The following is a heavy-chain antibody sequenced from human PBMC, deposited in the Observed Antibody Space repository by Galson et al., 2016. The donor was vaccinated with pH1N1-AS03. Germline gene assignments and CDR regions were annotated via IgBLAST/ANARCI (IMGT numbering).Heavy chain of an antibody. CDR3: VRDYHWALDM. J-gene: IGHJ3*02. CDR2: INPDGGAG. CDR1: GFTFSNHW. Sequence: SLRLSCAASGFTFSNHWMFWVRQAPGKGLEWAAIINPDGGAGYYADSVKGRFTISRDNAKQSLHLQMSSLGAEDTALYYCVRDYHWALDMWGQGTVVTVSS. V-gene: IGHV3-7*01.